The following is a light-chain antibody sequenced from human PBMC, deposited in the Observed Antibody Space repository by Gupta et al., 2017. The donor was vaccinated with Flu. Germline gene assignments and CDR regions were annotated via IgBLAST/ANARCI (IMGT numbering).Light chain of an antibody. CDR2: DAS. CDR1: QGISSR. V-gene: IGKV1-12*02. CDR3: QQANSFPLT. Sequence: VSASVGDRVTITCRASQGISSRLAWYQQKPGKAPHLLIYDASSLETGVPSRFSGSGSGTDFTLTITSLHPEDFATYYCQQANSFPLTFGGGTKVEIK. J-gene: IGKJ4*01.